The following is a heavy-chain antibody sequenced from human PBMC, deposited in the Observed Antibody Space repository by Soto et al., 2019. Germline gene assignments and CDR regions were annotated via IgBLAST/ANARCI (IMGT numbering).Heavy chain of an antibody. Sequence: GGSLRLSCAASGFTFDDYAMHWVRQAPGKGLEWVSGISWNSGSIGYADSVKGRFTISRDNAKNSLYLQMNSLRAEDTALYYCAKDRFRFGEFGYFDYWGQGTLVTVSS. CDR3: AKDRFRFGEFGYFDY. D-gene: IGHD3-10*01. J-gene: IGHJ4*02. CDR2: ISWNSGSI. V-gene: IGHV3-9*01. CDR1: GFTFDDYA.